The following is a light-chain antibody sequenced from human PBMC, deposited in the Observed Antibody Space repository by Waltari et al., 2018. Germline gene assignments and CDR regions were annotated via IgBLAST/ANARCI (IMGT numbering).Light chain of an antibody. V-gene: IGKV3-15*01. Sequence: EIVMTQSPATLSLSPGDKATLSCRASQSIRGNLAWYQQKPGQAPRLLIYGASTRATGMPGRFSGSGSGTEFTLTINSLQAEDVAVYWCQQYITSPVTFGQGTRLEIK. CDR2: GAS. J-gene: IGKJ5*01. CDR1: QSIRGN. CDR3: QQYITSPVT.